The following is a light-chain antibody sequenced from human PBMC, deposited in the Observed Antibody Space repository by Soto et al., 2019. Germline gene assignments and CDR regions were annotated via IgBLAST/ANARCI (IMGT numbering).Light chain of an antibody. V-gene: IGLV2-14*01. CDR3: SSYTSSSTYV. CDR2: EVS. Sequence: QSALTQPASVSGSPGQSITISCTGTSSDVGGYNYVSWYQQHPGTSPKLMIYEVSNRPSGVSNRFSGSKSGNTASLIISGLQAEDEGDYYCSSYTSSSTYVFGTGTKLTVL. J-gene: IGLJ1*01. CDR1: SSDVGGYNY.